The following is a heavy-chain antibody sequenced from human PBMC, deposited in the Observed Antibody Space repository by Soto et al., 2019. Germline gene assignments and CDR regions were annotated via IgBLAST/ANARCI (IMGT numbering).Heavy chain of an antibody. Sequence: PSETLSLTCAVYGGSFRGYSWSWIRQPPGKGLEWIGNVYYSGGAKYNPSVKRRVSISVDTSKNQFSLNLSSVTAADTAVYYCTRDGDGRMTTNPYYYYGMDVWGPGITVTVSS. CDR3: TRDGDGRMTTNPYYYYGMDV. J-gene: IGHJ6*02. CDR2: VYYSGGA. CDR1: GGSFRGYS. V-gene: IGHV4-59*01. D-gene: IGHD2-21*02.